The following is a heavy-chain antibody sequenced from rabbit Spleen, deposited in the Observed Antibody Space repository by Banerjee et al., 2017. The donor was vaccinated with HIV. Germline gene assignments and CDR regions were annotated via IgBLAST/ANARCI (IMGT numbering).Heavy chain of an antibody. CDR3: ARDTSSSFSSYGMDL. CDR1: GIDFSSNNY. J-gene: IGHJ6*01. D-gene: IGHD1-1*01. CDR2: IDSGSSGFT. V-gene: IGHV1S40*01. Sequence: EESGGDLVKPGASLTLTCKASGIDFSSNNYMCWVRQAPGKGLEWIACIDSGSSGFTYFATWAKGRFTCSKTSSTTVTLQMTRLTAADTATYFCARDTSSSFSSYGMDLWGPGTLVTVS.